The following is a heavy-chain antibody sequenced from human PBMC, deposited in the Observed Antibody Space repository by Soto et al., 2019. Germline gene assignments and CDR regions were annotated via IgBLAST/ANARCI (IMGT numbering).Heavy chain of an antibody. D-gene: IGHD3-3*01. CDR2: IYYSGST. Sequence: PSETLSLPCTVSGGSISSGDYYWSWIRQPPGKGLEWIGYIYYSGSTYYNPSLQSRVTISVDTSKNQFSLKLSSVTAADTAVYYCARGSPLGYDFWMGWEHLRWFVPWGQRTLVTL. CDR3: ARGSPLGYDFWMGWEHLRWFVP. J-gene: IGHJ5*02. V-gene: IGHV4-30-4*01. CDR1: GGSISSGDYY.